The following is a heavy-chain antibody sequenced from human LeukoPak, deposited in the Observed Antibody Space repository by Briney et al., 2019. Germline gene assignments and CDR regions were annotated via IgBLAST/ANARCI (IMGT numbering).Heavy chain of an antibody. J-gene: IGHJ4*02. CDR2: ISYDGSNK. D-gene: IGHD3-10*01. CDR1: GFTFSSYG. V-gene: IGHV3-30*18. Sequence: PGGSLRLSCAASGFTFSSYGMHWVRQAPGKGLEWVAGISYDGSNKYYADSVKGRFTISRDNSKNTLYLQMNSLRAEDTAVYHCAKSEGYYIIDCAHWGQGTLVTVSS. CDR3: AKSEGYYIIDCAH.